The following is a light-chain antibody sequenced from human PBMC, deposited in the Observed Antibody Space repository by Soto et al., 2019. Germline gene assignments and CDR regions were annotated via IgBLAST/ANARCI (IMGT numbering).Light chain of an antibody. CDR3: SSYSYSTTRV. CDR2: EVS. J-gene: IGLJ1*01. CDR1: SSDVGRYDY. V-gene: IGLV2-14*01. Sequence: QSVLTQPASVSGSPGQSITISCTGTSSDVGRYDYVSWYQQHPGKAPKLMIYEVSNRPSGVSDRFTGSKSGNTASLTISGLQADDEADYYCSSYSYSTTRVFGTGTKLTVL.